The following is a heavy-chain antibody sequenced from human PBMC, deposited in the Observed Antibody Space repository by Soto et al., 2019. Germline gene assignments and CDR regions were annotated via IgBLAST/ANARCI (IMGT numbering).Heavy chain of an antibody. V-gene: IGHV3-23*01. CDR1: GFTFSSYS. CDR3: AKDPRPLEYYFDY. D-gene: IGHD1-1*01. CDR2: ISGSGGST. Sequence: PGGSLRLSCAASGFTFSSYSMSWVRQAPGKGLEWVSAISGSGGSTYYADSVKGRFTISRDNSKNTLYLQMNSLRAEDTAVYYCAKDPRPLEYYFDYWGQGTLVTVSS. J-gene: IGHJ4*02.